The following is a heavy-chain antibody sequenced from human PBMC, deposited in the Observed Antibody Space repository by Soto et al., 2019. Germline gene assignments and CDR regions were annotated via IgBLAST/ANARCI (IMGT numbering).Heavy chain of an antibody. CDR1: GFTFSSYG. CDR3: AREGIAATQNYYYYGMDV. D-gene: IGHD6-13*01. Sequence: GGSLRLSCAASGFTFSSYGMHWVRQAPGKGLEWVAVIWYDGSNKYYADSVKGRFTISRDNSKNTLYLQMNSLRAEDTAVYYCAREGIAATQNYYYYGMDVWGQGTTVTVSS. CDR2: IWYDGSNK. J-gene: IGHJ6*02. V-gene: IGHV3-33*01.